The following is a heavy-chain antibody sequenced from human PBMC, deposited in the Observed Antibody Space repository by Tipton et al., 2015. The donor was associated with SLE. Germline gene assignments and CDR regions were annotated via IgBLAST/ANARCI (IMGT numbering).Heavy chain of an antibody. V-gene: IGHV3-11*06. J-gene: IGHJ6*02. CDR1: GFTFSDYY. D-gene: IGHD2-2*01. CDR2: ISSSSSYT. CDR3: ARVEKGSSSFHV. Sequence: SLRLSCAASGFTFSDYYMSWIRQAPGKGLEWVSYISSSSSYTNYADSVKGRFTISRDNAKNSLYLQMNSLRAEDTAVYYCARVEKGSSSFHVWGQGTTVTVSS.